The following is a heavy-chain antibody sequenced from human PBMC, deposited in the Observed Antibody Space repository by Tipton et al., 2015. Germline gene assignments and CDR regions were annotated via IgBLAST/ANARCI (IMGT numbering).Heavy chain of an antibody. D-gene: IGHD6-19*01. Sequence: LRLSCAASGFTFSDHYMDWVRQAPGKGLEWIGYVYYSASTNYNSALERRVVMSIDTSKNQFTLKLRSVTPADTAVYYCAREGSGYSSSPFDYWGQGTLVTVSS. CDR2: VYYSAST. CDR3: AREGSGYSSSPFDY. CDR1: GFTFSDHY. J-gene: IGHJ4*02. V-gene: IGHV4-59*11.